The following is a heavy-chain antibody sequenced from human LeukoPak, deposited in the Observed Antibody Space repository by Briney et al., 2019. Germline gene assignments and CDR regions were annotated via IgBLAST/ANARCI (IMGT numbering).Heavy chain of an antibody. D-gene: IGHD2-21*02. CDR3: ARDEGGSSWYIGVVTATDYYYYYMDV. J-gene: IGHJ6*03. V-gene: IGHV3-21*01. CDR1: GFTFSSYG. CDR2: ISSSSSYI. Sequence: KSGGSLRLSCAASGFTFSSYGMSWVRQAPGKGLEWVSSISSSSSYIYYADSVKGRFTISRDNAKNSLYLQMNSLRAEDTAVYYCARDEGGSSWYIGVVTATDYYYYYMDVWGKGTTVTVSS.